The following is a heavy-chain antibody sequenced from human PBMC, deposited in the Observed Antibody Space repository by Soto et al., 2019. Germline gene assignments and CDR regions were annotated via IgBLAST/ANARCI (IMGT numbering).Heavy chain of an antibody. CDR3: AKDFGQWPTLALDK. D-gene: IGHD6-19*01. Sequence: GGSLRLSCAASGFTFSKNAVSWVRQAPGKGLEWVSGVTGSGGSTYYADSVKGRFTISRDNSRDTVFLQMNSLRAEETAVYYCAKDFGQWPTLALDKWGQGTLVTVSS. CDR2: VTGSGGST. J-gene: IGHJ4*02. V-gene: IGHV3-23*01. CDR1: GFTFSKNA.